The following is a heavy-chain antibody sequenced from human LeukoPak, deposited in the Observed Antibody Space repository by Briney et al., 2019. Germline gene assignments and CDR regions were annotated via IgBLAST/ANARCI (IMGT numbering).Heavy chain of an antibody. D-gene: IGHD2-2*02. CDR1: GFTLRNYW. V-gene: IGHV3-30*02. CDR2: IRYDGSNK. CDR3: AKDPRPTYCSSTSCYIMGTIDY. Sequence: PGGSLRLSCTASGFTLRNYWMHWVRQAPGKGLEWVAFIRYDGSNKYYADSVKGRFTISRDNSKNTLYLQMNSLRAEDTAVYYCAKDPRPTYCSSTSCYIMGTIDYWGQGTLVTVSS. J-gene: IGHJ4*02.